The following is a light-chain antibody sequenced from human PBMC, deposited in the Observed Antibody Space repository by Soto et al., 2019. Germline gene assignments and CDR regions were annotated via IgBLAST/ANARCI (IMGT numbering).Light chain of an antibody. Sequence: EIVLTHSPGTLSLSPGERATLSCRASQSVSNTYLAWYQQKPGQAPRLLIYGASSRAPGIPDRFSGSASGTDFTFTISRLEPEDLAVYYCQQYASSPPLTYGGGTKVDIK. J-gene: IGKJ4*01. CDR1: QSVSNTY. V-gene: IGKV3-20*01. CDR3: QQYASSPPLT. CDR2: GAS.